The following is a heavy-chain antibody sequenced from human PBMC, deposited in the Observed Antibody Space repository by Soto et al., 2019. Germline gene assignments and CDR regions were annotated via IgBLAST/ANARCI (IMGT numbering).Heavy chain of an antibody. Sequence: GGSLRLSCAASGFTFSSYWMHWVRQAPGKGLVWVSRINSDGSSTSYADSVKGRFTISRDNAKNTLYLQMNSLRAEDTAVYYCARDSSVYDYVWGSIYYGMDVWGQGTTVTVSS. CDR1: GFTFSSYW. J-gene: IGHJ6*02. CDR2: INSDGSST. D-gene: IGHD3-16*01. V-gene: IGHV3-74*01. CDR3: ARDSSVYDYVWGSIYYGMDV.